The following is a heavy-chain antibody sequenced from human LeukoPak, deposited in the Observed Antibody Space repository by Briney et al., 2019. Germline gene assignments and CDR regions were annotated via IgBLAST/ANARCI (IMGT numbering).Heavy chain of an antibody. CDR3: ARTGYISSWYKFRFDY. CDR2: VYYSGTT. J-gene: IGHJ4*02. Sequence: SETLSLTCTVSGGSISSTTYYWGWIRQSPGKGLEWIGSVYYSGTTYYSPSLKSRVTISVDTSKNQFSLKLSSVTAADTAVFYCARTGYISSWYKFRFDYWGQGILVTVSS. D-gene: IGHD6-13*01. V-gene: IGHV4-39*07. CDR1: GGSISSTTYY.